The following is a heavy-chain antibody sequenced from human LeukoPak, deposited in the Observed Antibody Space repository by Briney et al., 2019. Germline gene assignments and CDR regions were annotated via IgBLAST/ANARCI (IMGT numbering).Heavy chain of an antibody. J-gene: IGHJ6*03. CDR1: GFTFSSYA. CDR3: AKSIGLAKWVPYYYYMDV. D-gene: IGHD1-26*01. CDR2: ISGSDGST. Sequence: PGGSLRLSCAASGFTFSSYAMSWVRQAPGKGLEWVSAISGSDGSTYYADSVKGRFTISRDNSKNTLYLQMNSLRAEDTAVYYCAKSIGLAKWVPYYYYMDVWGKGTTVTVSS. V-gene: IGHV3-23*01.